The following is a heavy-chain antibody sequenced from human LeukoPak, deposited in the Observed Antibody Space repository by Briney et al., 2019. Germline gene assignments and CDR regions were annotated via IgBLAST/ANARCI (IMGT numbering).Heavy chain of an antibody. Sequence: GGSLRLSCAASGFTFRSYGMHWVRQAPGKGLEWVAVISHDGSNKYYADSVKGRFTISRDNSKNTLYLQMNSLRAEDTAMYYCARDAGSSGWYVGGYWGQGTLVTVSS. D-gene: IGHD6-19*01. CDR2: ISHDGSNK. J-gene: IGHJ4*02. CDR3: ARDAGSSGWYVGGY. CDR1: GFTFRSYG. V-gene: IGHV3-30*03.